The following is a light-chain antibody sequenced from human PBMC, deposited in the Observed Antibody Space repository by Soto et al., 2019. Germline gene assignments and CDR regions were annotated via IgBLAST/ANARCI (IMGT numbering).Light chain of an antibody. CDR2: EVS. V-gene: IGLV2-14*01. CDR1: SSDVVGYNY. J-gene: IGLJ3*02. Sequence: QSVLTQPASVSGSPGQSITISCTGTSSDVVGYNYFSWYQQHPGKAPKLMIYEVSNRPSGVSNRFSGSKSGNTASLTISGLQAEDEADYYCSSYTSSSTLGVFGGGTKLTVL. CDR3: SSYTSSSTLGV.